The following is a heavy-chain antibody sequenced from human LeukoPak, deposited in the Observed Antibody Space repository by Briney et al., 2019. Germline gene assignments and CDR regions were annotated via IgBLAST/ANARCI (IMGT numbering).Heavy chain of an antibody. CDR3: ARSITIFGVITSYYFDF. J-gene: IGHJ4*02. CDR1: GFTFSSYW. Sequence: GGSLRLSCAASGFTFSSYWMSWVRQAPGKGLEWVANIKQDGSEKYYVDSVKGRFTISRDNAKNSLYLQMNSLRAEDTAVYYCARSITIFGVITSYYFDFWGQGTLVTVSS. V-gene: IGHV3-7*03. D-gene: IGHD3-3*01. CDR2: IKQDGSEK.